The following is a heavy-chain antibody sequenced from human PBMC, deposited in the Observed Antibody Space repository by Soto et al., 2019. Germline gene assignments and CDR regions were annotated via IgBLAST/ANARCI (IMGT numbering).Heavy chain of an antibody. V-gene: IGHV1-69*06. D-gene: IGHD6-13*01. J-gene: IGHJ5*02. Sequence: SVKVSCKASGGTFSSYAISWVRQAPGQGLEWMGGIIPIFGTANYAQKFQGRVTITADKSTSTAYMELSSLRSEDTAVYYCARDSSSWYNWFDPWGQGTLVTVSS. CDR2: IIPIFGTA. CDR1: GGTFSSYA. CDR3: ARDSSSWYNWFDP.